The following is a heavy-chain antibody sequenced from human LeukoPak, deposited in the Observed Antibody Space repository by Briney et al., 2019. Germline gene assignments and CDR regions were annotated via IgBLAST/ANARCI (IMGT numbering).Heavy chain of an antibody. CDR1: GFTFSSYT. CDR2: ISSGSSYI. CDR3: ASGSSYYSFDF. V-gene: IGHV3-21*01. D-gene: IGHD1-26*01. J-gene: IGHJ4*02. Sequence: GGSLRLSCAVSGFTFSSYTLNWVRQATGKGLEWVSSISSGSSYIYYADSVKGRFTISRDNAKNSLFLQLNSLRAEDTAVYYCASGSSYYSFDFWGQGALVTVSS.